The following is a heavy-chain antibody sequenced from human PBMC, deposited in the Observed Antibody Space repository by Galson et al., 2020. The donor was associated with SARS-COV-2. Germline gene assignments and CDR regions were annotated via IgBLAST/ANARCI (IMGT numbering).Heavy chain of an antibody. CDR1: GFTFSLYS. Sequence: GESLKISCVVSGFTFSLYSMHWVRQAPGKGLEWVAIISYDGSKKYYADSVKGQFTISRDNSKNTLYLQMNSLRPEDTAVYYCAKLGYDSSGAVKTLDYWGQGTLVTVSS. V-gene: IGHV3-30*18. CDR3: AKLGYDSSGAVKTLDY. J-gene: IGHJ4*02. D-gene: IGHD3-22*01. CDR2: ISYDGSKK.